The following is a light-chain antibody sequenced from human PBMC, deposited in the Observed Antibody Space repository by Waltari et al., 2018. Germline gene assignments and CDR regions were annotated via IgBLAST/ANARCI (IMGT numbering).Light chain of an antibody. CDR3: QQYYSTPQA. J-gene: IGKJ1*01. CDR2: WAS. CDR1: QSVLYSSNNKNY. V-gene: IGKV4-1*01. Sequence: DIVMTQSPDSLAVSLGERATINCKSSQSVLYSSNNKNYLAWYQQKPGQPPRLLIYWASTRESGVPDRLSGSGSGTDFTLTIISLQAEDVALYYCQQYYSTPQAFGQGTKVEI.